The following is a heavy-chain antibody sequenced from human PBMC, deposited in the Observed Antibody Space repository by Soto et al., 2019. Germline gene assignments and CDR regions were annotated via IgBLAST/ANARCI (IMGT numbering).Heavy chain of an antibody. Sequence: SQTLSLTCAISGDSVSSNSVAWNWIRQSPSRGLEWLGRTYYRSKWYNDYAVSVKSRITINPDTSKNQFSLQLNSVTPEDTAVYYCARENWKFHEDYYYGMDVWGQGTTVTVSS. CDR1: GDSVSSNSVA. D-gene: IGHD1-1*01. V-gene: IGHV6-1*01. J-gene: IGHJ6*02. CDR2: TYYRSKWYN. CDR3: ARENWKFHEDYYYGMDV.